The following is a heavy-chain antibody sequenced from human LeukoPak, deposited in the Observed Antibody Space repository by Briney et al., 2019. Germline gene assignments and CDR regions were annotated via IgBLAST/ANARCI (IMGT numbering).Heavy chain of an antibody. CDR2: ISPSGADT. Sequence: GGSLRLSCAASGFTFTNYAMNWVRQAPGKGLEWVSTISPSGADTYYADSVKGRFTISRDISKNTLYLQMNSLRAEDTAVYYCARRAYNWGAFDIWGQGTMVTVSP. J-gene: IGHJ3*02. D-gene: IGHD5-24*01. CDR3: ARRAYNWGAFDI. CDR1: GFTFTNYA. V-gene: IGHV3-23*01.